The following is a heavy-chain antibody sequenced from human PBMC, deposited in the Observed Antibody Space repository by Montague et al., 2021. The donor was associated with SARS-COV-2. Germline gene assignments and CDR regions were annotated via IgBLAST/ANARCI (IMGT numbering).Heavy chain of an antibody. CDR2: IYYSGTT. CDR1: GGSISSGDYY. J-gene: IGHJ4*02. V-gene: IGHV4-31*03. CDR3: ARVAYHYGSGAYPHYFGY. Sequence: TLSLTCTVSGGSISSGDYYWSWIRHHPGKGLEWIGFIYYSGTTYYNPSLKSRVTISVDTSKNQFSLKLSSVTAADTALYYCARVAYHYGSGAYPHYFGYWGQGTLVTVSS. D-gene: IGHD3-10*01.